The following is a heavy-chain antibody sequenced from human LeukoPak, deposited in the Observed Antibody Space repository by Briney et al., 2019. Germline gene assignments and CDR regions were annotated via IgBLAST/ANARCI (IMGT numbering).Heavy chain of an antibody. D-gene: IGHD5-18*01. CDR1: GFTFSSYA. J-gene: IGHJ3*02. CDR3: AKDGRSTQQLWFSTDAFDI. CDR2: ISGSGGST. Sequence: PGGSLRLSCAASGFTFSSYAMSWVRQAPGKGLEWVSAISGSGGSTYYADSVKGRFTISRDNSKNTLYLQMNSLRAEDTAVYYCAKDGRSTQQLWFSTDAFDIWGQGTMVTVSS. V-gene: IGHV3-23*01.